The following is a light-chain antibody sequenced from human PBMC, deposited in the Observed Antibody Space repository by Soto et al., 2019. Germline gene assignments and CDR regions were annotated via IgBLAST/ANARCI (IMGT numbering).Light chain of an antibody. CDR3: QQYDNLPPLT. Sequence: DIQMTQSPSSLSASVGDRVTITCQASQDISNYLNWYQQKPGKAPKLLNYDASNLETGVPSRFSGSGSGTDFTFTISSLQAEDIATYYCQQYDNLPPLTFGGGTKVEIK. CDR1: QDISNY. V-gene: IGKV1-33*01. J-gene: IGKJ4*01. CDR2: DAS.